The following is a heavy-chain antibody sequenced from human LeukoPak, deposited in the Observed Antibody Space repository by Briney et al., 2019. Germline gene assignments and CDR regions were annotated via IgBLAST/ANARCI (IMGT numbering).Heavy chain of an antibody. J-gene: IGHJ4*02. D-gene: IGHD3-10*01. CDR3: AKGPRTVRFGDRHKGIFDY. V-gene: IGHV3-23*01. Sequence: GALRLSCAASGFTFNTYGMNWVRQAPGKGLEWVSDITGSGGRTYYADSVKGRFTISRDNSKNTLYLQMNSLRAEDTAIYYCAKGPRTVRFGDRHKGIFDYWGQGTLVTVSS. CDR2: ITGSGGRT. CDR1: GFTFNTYG.